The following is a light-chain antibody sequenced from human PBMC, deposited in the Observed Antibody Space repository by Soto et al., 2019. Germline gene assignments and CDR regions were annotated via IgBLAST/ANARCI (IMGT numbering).Light chain of an antibody. CDR2: VAS. CDR3: QQSYSTPHT. Sequence: DIQMTQSPAFLSASLGDRVTITCLASQSISSYLNWYQQKPGKAPKVLIYVASSLQSGVPSNFSGSGSGTDFTLTISSLQPEDFATYYCQQSYSTPHTFGGGTKVDIK. J-gene: IGKJ4*01. V-gene: IGKV1-39*01. CDR1: QSISSY.